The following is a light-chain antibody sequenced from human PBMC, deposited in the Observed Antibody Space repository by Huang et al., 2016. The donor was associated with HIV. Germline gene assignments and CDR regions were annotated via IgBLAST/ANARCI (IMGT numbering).Light chain of an antibody. V-gene: IGKV2-28*01. Sequence: DIVMPQSPLSLPVTPGEPASISCRSSQSLLHSNGYKYLDWYLQNPGQSPQPLIYLCSNRASGVPDRFSGSGAGTDFTLKISSVEAEDVGVYYCMQALQTPFTFGRGTKMDIK. CDR1: QSLLHSNGYKY. CDR3: MQALQTPFT. CDR2: LCS. J-gene: IGKJ3*01.